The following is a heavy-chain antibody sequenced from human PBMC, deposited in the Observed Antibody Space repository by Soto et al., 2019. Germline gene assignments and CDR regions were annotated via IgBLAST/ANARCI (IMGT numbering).Heavy chain of an antibody. V-gene: IGHV4-34*01. Sequence: QVQLQQWDAGLLKPSETLSLTCAVYGGSFSGYYWIWIRQPPGKGLEWIGEINHSGSTNYNPSLKSRVTISVDTSKNQFSLKLSSVTAADTAVYYCARGLQRITTFGVVIIANWFDPWGQGTLVTVSS. CDR1: GGSFSGYY. J-gene: IGHJ5*02. CDR3: ARGLQRITTFGVVIIANWFDP. D-gene: IGHD3-3*01. CDR2: INHSGST.